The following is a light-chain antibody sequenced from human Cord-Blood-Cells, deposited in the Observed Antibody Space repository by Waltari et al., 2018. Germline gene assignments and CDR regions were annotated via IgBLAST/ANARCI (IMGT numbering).Light chain of an antibody. J-gene: IGKJ2*01. CDR1: QSISSW. V-gene: IGKV1-5*03. CDR3: QQYNSYST. CDR2: KAS. Sequence: IQQTPSLPTLSAAVGDRATIACRASQSISSWLAWYQQKPGKAPKLLIYKASSLESGVPSRFSGSGSGTEFTLTISSLQPDDFATYYCQQYNSYSTFGQGTKLEIK.